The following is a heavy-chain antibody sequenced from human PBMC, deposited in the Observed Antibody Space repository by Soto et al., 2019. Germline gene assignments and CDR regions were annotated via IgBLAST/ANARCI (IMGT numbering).Heavy chain of an antibody. D-gene: IGHD4-4*01. CDR1: GGSINSYR. CDR3: ARHRRTTVAKFYFDN. J-gene: IGHJ4*02. Sequence: TSETLSLTCTVSGGSINSYRWSWIRQPPGKGLEWIAYIFDSGNANYNPSLKSRVTISVDTSKNQFSLKLTSVTAAGTAVYYCARHRRTTVAKFYFDNWGQGALVTVSS. V-gene: IGHV4-59*08. CDR2: IFDSGNA.